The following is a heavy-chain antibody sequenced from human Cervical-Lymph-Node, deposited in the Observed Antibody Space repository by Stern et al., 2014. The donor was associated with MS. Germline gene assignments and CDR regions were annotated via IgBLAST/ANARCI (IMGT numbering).Heavy chain of an antibody. V-gene: IGHV3-33*01. J-gene: IGHJ4*02. Sequence: VHLVESGGGVVQPGRSLRLSCAASGFTFSNYGMHWVRQAPGKGLEWLAVIWYDGNKKYYADSVKGRFTISRDNSKNTLFLRMSSLTAEDTALYYCARGNWNYEGMGYWGQGTLVTVSS. CDR1: GFTFSNYG. CDR3: ARGNWNYEGMGY. D-gene: IGHD1-7*01. CDR2: IWYDGNKK.